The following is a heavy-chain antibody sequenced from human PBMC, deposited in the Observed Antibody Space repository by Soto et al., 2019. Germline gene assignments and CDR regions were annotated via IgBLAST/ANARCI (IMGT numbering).Heavy chain of an antibody. D-gene: IGHD3-22*01. V-gene: IGHV3-74*01. CDR2: INPYGSTT. CDR3: ARGAGSAYYVDS. J-gene: IGHJ4*02. CDR1: GFTFTSYW. Sequence: EVQLVESGGGLVQPGGSLRLSCAASGFTFTSYWMHWVRQAPGKGLVWVSRINPYGSTTNYADSVKGQFTISRDNAKNTLYLQMNGLRAEDTAVYYCARGAGSAYYVDSWGQGTLVTVSS.